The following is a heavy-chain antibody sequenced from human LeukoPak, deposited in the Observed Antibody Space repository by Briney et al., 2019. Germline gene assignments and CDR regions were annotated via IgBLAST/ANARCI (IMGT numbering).Heavy chain of an antibody. CDR2: IYYSGST. J-gene: IGHJ4*02. Sequence: SGTLSLTCTVSGGSISSYYWSWIRQPPGKGPEWIGYIYYSGSTNYNPSLKSRVTISVDTSKNQFSLKLSSVTAADTAVYYCARGPYSSPRYFDYWGQGTLVTVSS. CDR1: GGSISSYY. D-gene: IGHD6-13*01. CDR3: ARGPYSSPRYFDY. V-gene: IGHV4-59*08.